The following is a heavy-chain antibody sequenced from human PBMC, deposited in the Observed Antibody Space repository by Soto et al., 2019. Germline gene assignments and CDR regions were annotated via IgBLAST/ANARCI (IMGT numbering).Heavy chain of an antibody. V-gene: IGHV3-21*01. D-gene: IGHD3-22*01. CDR3: ARTAYYDSSGYRAGGDQYAFDI. CDR2: ISSSSSYI. Sequence: GGSLRLSCAASGFPFSIYSMNWVRQSPGKGLEWVSSISSSSSYIYYADSVKGRFTISRDNDKNSLYLQMNSLRAEDTAVYYCARTAYYDSSGYRAGGDQYAFDIWGQGTMVTVSS. CDR1: GFPFSIYS. J-gene: IGHJ3*02.